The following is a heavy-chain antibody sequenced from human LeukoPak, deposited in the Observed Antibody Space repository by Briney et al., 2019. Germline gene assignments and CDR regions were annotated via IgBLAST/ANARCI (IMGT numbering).Heavy chain of an antibody. CDR1: GYTFTSYG. Sequence: ASVKVSCKASGYTFTSYGISWVRQAPGQGLEWMGWISAYNGNTNYAQKLQGRVTMTTDTSTSTAYMELRSLRSDDTAVYYCAASIVVVPAAMFPESFDYWGQGTLVTASS. CDR3: AASIVVVPAAMFPESFDY. J-gene: IGHJ4*02. V-gene: IGHV1-18*01. D-gene: IGHD2-2*01. CDR2: ISAYNGNT.